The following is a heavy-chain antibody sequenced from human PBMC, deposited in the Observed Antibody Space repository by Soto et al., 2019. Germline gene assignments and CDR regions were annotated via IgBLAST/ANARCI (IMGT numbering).Heavy chain of an antibody. Sequence: VQLVQSGAEVKQPGASVKVSCKASGYSFTSYEINWVRQAPGQGLEWMGWMNPHSGKTGYGQKFQGRVTMTRDISQNIIYMELRTLGSENAAVYYCARGRDIVLVPPGISFDYWGQGTLVTVSS. CDR2: MNPHSGKT. CDR3: ARGRDIVLVPPGISFDY. J-gene: IGHJ4*02. V-gene: IGHV1-8*02. D-gene: IGHD2-15*01. CDR1: GYSFTSYE.